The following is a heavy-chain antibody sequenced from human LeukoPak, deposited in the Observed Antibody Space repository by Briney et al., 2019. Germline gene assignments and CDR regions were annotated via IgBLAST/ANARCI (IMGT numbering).Heavy chain of an antibody. D-gene: IGHD6-19*01. J-gene: IGHJ5*02. CDR2: IYTSGST. CDR1: GGSISSGSYY. V-gene: IGHV4-61*02. CDR3: ARESSGWYVEYNWFDP. Sequence: SETLSLTCTVSGGSISSGSYYWSWIRQPAGKGLEWIGRIYTSGSTNYNPSLKSRVTISVDTSKNQFSLKLSSVTAADTAVYYCARESSGWYVEYNWFDPWGQGTLVTVSS.